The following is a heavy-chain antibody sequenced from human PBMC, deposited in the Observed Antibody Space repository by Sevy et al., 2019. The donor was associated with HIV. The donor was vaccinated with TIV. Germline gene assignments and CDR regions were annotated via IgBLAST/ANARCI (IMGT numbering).Heavy chain of an antibody. CDR2: FDPEDGER. D-gene: IGHD3-22*01. CDR1: RYSLNKFS. J-gene: IGHJ4*02. V-gene: IGHV1-24*01. CDR3: AITREYYSDTSGYFDY. Sequence: ASVKVSCRISRYSLNKFSMHWVRQAPGKGLEWMGSFDPEDGERIYAQKFQGRFSMTGDTFTDKAYMELSSLRPDDTAVYYCAITREYYSDTSGYFDYWGQGTLVTVSS.